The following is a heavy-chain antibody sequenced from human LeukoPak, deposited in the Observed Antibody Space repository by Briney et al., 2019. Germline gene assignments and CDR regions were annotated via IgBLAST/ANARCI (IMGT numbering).Heavy chain of an antibody. Sequence: GGSLRLSCAASGFIFDDYAMHWVRQVPGKGLEWVSGISWNSGSIGYVDSVKGRFTISRDNAKNSLYLQMNSLRAEDTAVYYCARDRGLGFDPWGQGTLVTVSS. CDR3: ARDRGLGFDP. CDR2: ISWNSGSI. J-gene: IGHJ5*02. V-gene: IGHV3-9*01. CDR1: GFIFDDYA.